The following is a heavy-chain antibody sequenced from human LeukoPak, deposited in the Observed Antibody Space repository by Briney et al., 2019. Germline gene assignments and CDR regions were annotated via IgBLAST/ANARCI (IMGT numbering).Heavy chain of an antibody. CDR1: GFTFSDYW. CDR3: VRALVAAATPGAWFDS. Sequence: GGSLRLSCAASGFTFSDYWMTWVRQAPGKGLEWVANIKRDGSEKYYVDSLKGRFTISRDNAKNSLYLQMNSLGVEDTAVYYCVRALVAAATPGAWFDSWGQGTLVIVSS. CDR2: IKRDGSEK. J-gene: IGHJ5*01. D-gene: IGHD2-15*01. V-gene: IGHV3-7*01.